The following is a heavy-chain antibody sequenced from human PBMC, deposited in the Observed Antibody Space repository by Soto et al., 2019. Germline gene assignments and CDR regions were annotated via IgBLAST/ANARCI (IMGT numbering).Heavy chain of an antibody. CDR1: GGSISSRGYY. V-gene: IGHV4-39*01. J-gene: IGHJ4*02. CDR3: ARLIGNSWLDY. Sequence: SETLSLTCTVSGGSISSRGYYWGWIRQPPGKGLEWIGTIYYSGSTYYNPSLKSRVTISVDTSKNQVSLQLDSVTPDDTAVYYCARLIGNSWLDYWGQGTLVTVSS. CDR2: IYYSGST. D-gene: IGHD6-13*01.